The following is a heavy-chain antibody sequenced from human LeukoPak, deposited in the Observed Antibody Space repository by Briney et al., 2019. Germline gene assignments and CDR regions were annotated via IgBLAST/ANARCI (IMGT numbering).Heavy chain of an antibody. V-gene: IGHV3-33*06. CDR1: QFRFPFSHYG. J-gene: IGHJ4*02. D-gene: IGHD4-11*01. CDR3: AKDAQRGFDYSNSLEY. CDR2: IWSDGTNQ. Sequence: GKSLTLSCVASQFRFPFSHYGMHWVRQAPGRGLEWVAVIWSDGTNQYYADSAKGRFTISRDNSKNTVYLQMNSLRAEDTAVYFCAKDAQRGFDYSNSLEYWGQGTLVTVSS.